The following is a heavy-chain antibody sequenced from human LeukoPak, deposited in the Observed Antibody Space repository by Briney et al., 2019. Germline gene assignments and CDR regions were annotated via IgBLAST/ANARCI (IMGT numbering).Heavy chain of an antibody. D-gene: IGHD6-13*01. J-gene: IGHJ5*02. CDR1: GGSISSTSYY. V-gene: IGHV4-39*07. CDR2: IYYSGST. Sequence: SETLSLTCTVSGGSISSTSYYWGWIRQPPGKGLEWIGSIYYSGSTYYNPSLKSRVAISADRSKNQFSLKLSSVTAADTAVYYCARDMSSSRVFDPWGQGTLVTVSS. CDR3: ARDMSSSRVFDP.